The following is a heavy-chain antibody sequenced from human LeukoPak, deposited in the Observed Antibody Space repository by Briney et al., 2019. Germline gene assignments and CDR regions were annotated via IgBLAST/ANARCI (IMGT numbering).Heavy chain of an antibody. V-gene: IGHV3-23*01. CDR2: ISGSGGST. CDR3: AKASGVLRTTVVTGYYFDY. Sequence: PGGSLRLSCAASGFTFSSYAMSWDRQAPGKGLEWVSAISGSGGSTYYADSVKGRFTISRDNSKNTLYLQMNSLRAEDAAVYYCAKASGVLRTTVVTGYYFDYWGQGTLVTVSS. D-gene: IGHD4-23*01. CDR1: GFTFSSYA. J-gene: IGHJ4*02.